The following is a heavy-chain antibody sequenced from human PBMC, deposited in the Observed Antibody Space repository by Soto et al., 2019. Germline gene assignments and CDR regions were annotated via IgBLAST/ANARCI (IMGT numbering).Heavy chain of an antibody. J-gene: IGHJ6*02. CDR2: IITIFDIT. D-gene: IGHD3-22*01. V-gene: IGHV1-69*01. CDR3: ARPDEGGYSSNHHYYYALDV. Sequence: QVQLVQSGAEVKKPGSSVKVSCKASGGTFRSYSISWVRQAPGQGLEWMGGIITIFDITNYAQKFQGRVTITADESTSTAYMELSSLGSDDTAVYYCARPDEGGYSSNHHYYYALDVWGQGTTVTV. CDR1: GGTFRSYS.